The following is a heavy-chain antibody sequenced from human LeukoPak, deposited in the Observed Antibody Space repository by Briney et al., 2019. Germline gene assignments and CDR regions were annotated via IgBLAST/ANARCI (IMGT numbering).Heavy chain of an antibody. J-gene: IGHJ5*02. Sequence: SETLSLTCAVYGGSFNGYYWSWIRQPPGKGLEWIGEINHSGSTNYNPSLKSRVTISVDTSKNQFSLKLSSVTAADTAVYYCARKYSSGYNNWFDPWGQGTLVTVSS. CDR2: INHSGST. CDR3: ARKYSSGYNNWFDP. CDR1: GGSFNGYY. V-gene: IGHV4-34*01. D-gene: IGHD3-22*01.